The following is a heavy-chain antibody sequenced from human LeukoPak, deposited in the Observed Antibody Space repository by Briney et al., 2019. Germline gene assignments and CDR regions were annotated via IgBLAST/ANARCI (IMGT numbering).Heavy chain of an antibody. CDR2: IIPIFGTA. CDR3: ARDPPFMTTVTTSAVGDYYYYGMDV. CDR1: GGTFSSYA. J-gene: IGHJ6*02. D-gene: IGHD4-17*01. Sequence: ASVKVSCKASGGTFSSYAISWVRQAPGQGLEWMGGIIPIFGTANYAQKFQGRVTITADESTSTAYMELSSLRSEDTAVYYCARDPPFMTTVTTSAVGDYYYYGMDVWGQGTTVTVSS. V-gene: IGHV1-69*13.